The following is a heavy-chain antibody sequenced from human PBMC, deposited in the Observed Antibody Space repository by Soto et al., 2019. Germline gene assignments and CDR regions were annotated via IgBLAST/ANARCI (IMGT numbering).Heavy chain of an antibody. CDR3: VKGGPTVIYFDH. Sequence: EVQLLESGGGLVQPGGSLRLSCAASGFSVGSYAMTWVRQAPGKGLEWVSSIGGYGHTTHYAEFVQGRFIISRDDSKKTMDLQMNSLRVEDTAVYYCVKGGPTVIYFDHWGQGNLVSVSS. CDR1: GFSVGSYA. V-gene: IGHV3-23*01. CDR2: IGGYGHTT. J-gene: IGHJ4*02. D-gene: IGHD4-17*01.